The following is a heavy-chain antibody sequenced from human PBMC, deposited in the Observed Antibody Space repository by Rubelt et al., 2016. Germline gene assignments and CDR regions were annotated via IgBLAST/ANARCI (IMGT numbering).Heavy chain of an antibody. CDR1: GGSISSSSYY. D-gene: IGHD1-26*01. Sequence: QLQLQESGPGLVKPSETLALTCIVSGGSISSSSYYWDWIRQPPGKGLEWIGSLYYSGSTYYSPSLKRRVTISVDTSQNQFSLNLTSVTAADTAVYYCARRSGSYYYDAMDVWGQGTTVTVSS. V-gene: IGHV4-39*01. CDR2: LYYSGST. J-gene: IGHJ6*02. CDR3: ARRSGSYYYDAMDV.